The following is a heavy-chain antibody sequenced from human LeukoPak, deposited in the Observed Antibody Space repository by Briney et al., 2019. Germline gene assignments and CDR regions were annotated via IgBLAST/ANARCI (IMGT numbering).Heavy chain of an antibody. CDR2: IVGSGGST. J-gene: IGHJ5*01. Sequence: PGASLRLSCAASGFTFSNYAMSWVRQAPGKGLEWVSAIVGSGGSTYYADSVKGRFSISRDNSKNTLFLRMNSLRVEDTALYYCSKWGDYDVLTGYYDSDFWGQGTLVTVSS. V-gene: IGHV3-23*01. CDR3: SKWGDYDVLTGYYDSDF. CDR1: GFTFSNYA. D-gene: IGHD3-9*01.